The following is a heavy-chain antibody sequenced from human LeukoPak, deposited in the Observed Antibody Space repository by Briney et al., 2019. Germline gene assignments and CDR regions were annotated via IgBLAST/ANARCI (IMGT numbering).Heavy chain of an antibody. Sequence: PGGSLRLSCAASGFTFSSYGMHWVRQAPGKGLEWVAVIWYDGSNKYYADSVKGRFTISRDNSKNTLYLQMNSLRAEDTAVYYCAREGNNGGRYYFDYWGQGTLVTVSS. CDR2: IWYDGSNK. D-gene: IGHD3-16*01. CDR3: AREGNNGGRYYFDY. J-gene: IGHJ4*02. CDR1: GFTFSSYG. V-gene: IGHV3-33*01.